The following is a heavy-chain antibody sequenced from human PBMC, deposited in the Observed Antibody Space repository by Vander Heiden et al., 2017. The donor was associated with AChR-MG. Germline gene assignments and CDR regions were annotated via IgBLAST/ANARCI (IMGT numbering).Heavy chain of an antibody. Sequence: QVQLVQSGAEVKKPGASVKVSCKASGYTFTSYAMHWVRQAPGQRLEWMGWINAGNGNTKYSQKFQGRVTITRDTSASTAYMELSSLRSEDTAVYYCARDSNYDILTGYYVTYNWFDPWGQGTLVTVSS. J-gene: IGHJ5*02. D-gene: IGHD3-9*01. CDR3: ARDSNYDILTGYYVTYNWFDP. V-gene: IGHV1-3*01. CDR2: INAGNGNT. CDR1: GYTFTSYA.